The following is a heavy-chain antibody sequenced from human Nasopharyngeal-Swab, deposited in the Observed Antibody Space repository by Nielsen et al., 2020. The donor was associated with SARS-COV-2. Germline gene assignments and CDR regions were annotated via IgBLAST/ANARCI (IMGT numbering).Heavy chain of an antibody. J-gene: IGHJ6*03. Sequence: CIRQRPGQGLEWIGYIDYSGSTNYNPSLKRRGTISVDTSRNQFSLELSSVTAADPAVYYCARGERNYDFWSGYYTAGVDYYYYMDVWGKGTTVTVSS. CDR3: ARGERNYDFWSGYYTAGVDYYYYMDV. CDR2: IDYSGST. D-gene: IGHD3-3*01. V-gene: IGHV4-59*01.